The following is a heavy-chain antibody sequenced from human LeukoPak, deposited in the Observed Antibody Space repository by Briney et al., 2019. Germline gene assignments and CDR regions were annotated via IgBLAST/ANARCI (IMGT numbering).Heavy chain of an antibody. CDR3: ARAEVYWFDP. V-gene: IGHV4-31*03. D-gene: IGHD1-14*01. Sequence: SETLSLTCTVSGGSISSGGYYWSWNRQHPGKGLEWIGYIYYSGSTYYNPSLKSRVTISVDTSKNQFSLKLSSVTAADTAVYYCARAEVYWFDPWGQGTLVTVSS. CDR2: IYYSGST. CDR1: GGSISSGGYY. J-gene: IGHJ5*02.